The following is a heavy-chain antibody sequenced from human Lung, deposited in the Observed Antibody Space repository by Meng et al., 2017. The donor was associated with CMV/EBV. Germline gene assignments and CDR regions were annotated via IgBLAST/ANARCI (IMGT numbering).Heavy chain of an antibody. CDR2: INPNPNFDDT. V-gene: IGHV1-2*02. CDR3: ARVQFLEKPNDAFNI. D-gene: IGHD2-21*01. Sequence: ASVKVSCKASGYTFIGYHIHWVRQAPGQGLEWMGWINPNPNFDDTAYAQKFQGRVTITRDMSISTAYMELTRLRPDDTAVYYCARVQFLEKPNDAFNIWCQRTMVTVSS. J-gene: IGHJ3*02. CDR1: GYTFIGYH.